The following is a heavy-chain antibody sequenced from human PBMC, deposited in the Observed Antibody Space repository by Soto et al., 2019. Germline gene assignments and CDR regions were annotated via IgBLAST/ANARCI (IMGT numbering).Heavy chain of an antibody. CDR2: ISYDGSHR. CDR1: GFSFDAYG. Sequence: QVQLVESAGGVVQPGTSLRLSCSASGFSFDAYGMHWVRQTPGKGLEWVAVISYDGSHRTYGDSVKGRFTISRDNSKNTVHLQMNSLRAEDTALYYCTKEGRGYGGCDPNTYFENWGQGTQVTVSS. J-gene: IGHJ4*02. CDR3: TKEGRGYGGCDPNTYFEN. V-gene: IGHV3-30*18. D-gene: IGHD5-12*01.